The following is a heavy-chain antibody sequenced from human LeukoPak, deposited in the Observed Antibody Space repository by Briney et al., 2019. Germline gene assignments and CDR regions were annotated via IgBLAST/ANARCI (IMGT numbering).Heavy chain of an antibody. Sequence: GESLKISCKGSGYNFNNYWIGWVRQMPGKDLEWVGIVNPGASETRYSPSFQGQVTISVDKSITTAYLQWSSLKASDTAMYYCAKQSSAWHWFDSWGQGTVVTVSS. CDR1: GYNFNNYW. D-gene: IGHD6-19*01. CDR2: VNPGASET. J-gene: IGHJ5*01. V-gene: IGHV5-51*01. CDR3: AKQSSAWHWFDS.